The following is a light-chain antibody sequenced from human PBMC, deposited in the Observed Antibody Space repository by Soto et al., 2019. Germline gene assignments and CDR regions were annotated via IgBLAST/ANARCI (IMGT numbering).Light chain of an antibody. J-gene: IGKJ1*01. V-gene: IGKV1-27*01. CDR2: AAS. Sequence: DIQMTQSPSSLSASVGDRVTITCRASQGISTYLSWYQQKPGKVPKLLIYAASTLQSVFPSRFSGGGSGTHFTLNISSLQPADVATYYCQKYNNAPCTFGQANKVQIK. CDR1: QGISTY. CDR3: QKYNNAPCT.